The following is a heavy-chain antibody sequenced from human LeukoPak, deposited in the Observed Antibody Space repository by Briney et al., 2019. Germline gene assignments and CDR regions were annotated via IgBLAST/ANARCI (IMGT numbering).Heavy chain of an antibody. J-gene: IGHJ5*02. Sequence: GGSLRLSCAASGSTFSSYAMSWVRRAPGKGLEWVSAISGSGGSTYYADSVKGRFTISRDNSKNTLYLQMNSLRAEDTAVYYCARGRSTDYYGSGSYYNRGNWFDPWGQGTLVTVSS. V-gene: IGHV3-23*01. CDR1: GSTFSSYA. D-gene: IGHD3-10*01. CDR3: ARGRSTDYYGSGSYYNRGNWFDP. CDR2: ISGSGGST.